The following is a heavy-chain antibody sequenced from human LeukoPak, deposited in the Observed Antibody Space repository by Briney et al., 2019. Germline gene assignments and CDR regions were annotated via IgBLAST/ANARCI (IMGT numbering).Heavy chain of an antibody. D-gene: IGHD1-14*01. CDR1: GFTFSSYW. CDR3: AREILVSPRTGYYYYMDV. CDR2: IKQDGSEK. V-gene: IGHV3-7*01. Sequence: GGSLRLSCAASGFTFSSYWMSWVRQAPGKGLEWVANIKQDGSEKYYVDSVKGRFTISRDNAKNSLYLQVNSLRAEDTAVYYCAREILVSPRTGYYYYMDVWGKGTTVSVSS. J-gene: IGHJ6*03.